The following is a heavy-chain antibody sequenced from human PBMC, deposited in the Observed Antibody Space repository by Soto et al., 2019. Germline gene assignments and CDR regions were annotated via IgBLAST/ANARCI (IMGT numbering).Heavy chain of an antibody. D-gene: IGHD3-3*01. J-gene: IGHJ6*03. CDR1: GYTFTSYD. CDR2: MNPNSGNT. V-gene: IGHV1-8*01. CDR3: ERIYYYDFCANNGYYYYYYYMDV. Sequence: ASVKVSCKASGYTFTSYDINWVRQATGQGLEWMGWMNPNSGNTGYAQKFQGRVTMTRNTSISTAYMELSSLRSEDTAVYYCERIYYYDFCANNGYYYYYYYMDVWGKGTTVTVSS.